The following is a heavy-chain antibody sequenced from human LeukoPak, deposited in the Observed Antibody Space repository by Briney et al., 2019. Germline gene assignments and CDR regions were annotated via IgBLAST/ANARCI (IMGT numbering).Heavy chain of an antibody. D-gene: IGHD2-15*01. V-gene: IGHV3-21*01. CDR1: GFTFSSYS. J-gene: IGHJ6*02. Sequence: GGSLRLSCAASGFTFSSYSMNWVRQAPGKGLEWVSSISSSSSYIYYADSVKGRFTISRDNAKNSLYLQMNSLRAEDTAVYYCARAEVVVVAATLNYHYDGMDVWGQGTTVTVSS. CDR3: ARAEVVVVAATLNYHYDGMDV. CDR2: ISSSSSYI.